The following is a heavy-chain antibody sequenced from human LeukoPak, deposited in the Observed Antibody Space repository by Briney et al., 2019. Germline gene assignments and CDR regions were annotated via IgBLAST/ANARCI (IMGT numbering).Heavy chain of an antibody. V-gene: IGHV3-30-3*01. D-gene: IGHD2-15*01. Sequence: GRSLRLSCAASGFTFSSYAMHWVRQAPGKGLEWVAVISYDGSNKYYADSVKGRFTISRDNSKNTLYLQMNSLRAEDTALYHCARGYCSGGSCYDYGMDVWGQGTTVTVSS. J-gene: IGHJ6*02. CDR2: ISYDGSNK. CDR3: ARGYCSGGSCYDYGMDV. CDR1: GFTFSSYA.